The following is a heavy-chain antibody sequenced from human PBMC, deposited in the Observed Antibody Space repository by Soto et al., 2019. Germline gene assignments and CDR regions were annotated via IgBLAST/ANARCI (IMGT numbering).Heavy chain of an antibody. CDR1: GGTFSSYA. J-gene: IGHJ6*02. V-gene: IGHV1-69*06. Sequence: QVQLVQSGAEVKKPGSSVMVSCKASGGTFSSYAISWVRQAPGQGLEWMGGIIPIFGTANYAQKFQGRVTITADKSTSTVYMELYSLRSEDTAVYYCARDSSQQLERSHYYGMDVWGQGTTVTVSS. CDR3: ARDSSQQLERSHYYGMDV. D-gene: IGHD6-13*01. CDR2: IIPIFGTA.